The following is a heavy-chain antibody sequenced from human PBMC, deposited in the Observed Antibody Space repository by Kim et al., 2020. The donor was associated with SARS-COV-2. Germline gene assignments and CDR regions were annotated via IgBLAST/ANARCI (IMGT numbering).Heavy chain of an antibody. J-gene: IGHJ4*02. Sequence: GGSLRLSCAASGFTFSDYYMSWIRQAPGKGLEWVSYISSSSSYTNYADSVKGRFTISRDNAKNSLYLQMNSLRAEDTAVYYCARGIGRYCSGGSCYSPGFDYWGQGTLVTVSS. D-gene: IGHD2-15*01. V-gene: IGHV3-11*06. CDR2: ISSSSSYT. CDR3: ARGIGRYCSGGSCYSPGFDY. CDR1: GFTFSDYY.